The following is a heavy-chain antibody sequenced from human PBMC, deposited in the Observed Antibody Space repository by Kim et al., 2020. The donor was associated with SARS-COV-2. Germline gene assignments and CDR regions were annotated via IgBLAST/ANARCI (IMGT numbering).Heavy chain of an antibody. CDR3: ERRIAARPFDY. Sequence: IDYADSVTGRVTITRDNDKNTQKLQMNRKRAEDTAVYECERRIAARPFDYWGQGTLVTVSS. V-gene: IGHV3-21*01. J-gene: IGHJ4*02. D-gene: IGHD6-6*01. CDR2: I.